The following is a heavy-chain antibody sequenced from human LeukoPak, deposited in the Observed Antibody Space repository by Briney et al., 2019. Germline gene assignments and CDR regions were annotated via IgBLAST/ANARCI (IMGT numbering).Heavy chain of an antibody. CDR1: GFTFSSYE. CDR3: ARGGSGWPFDY. Sequence: GGSLRLSCAASGFTFSSYEMNWVRQAPGKGLEWVSYISSGGSTIHYADSVKGRFTISRDNAKNSLYLQMNSLRAEDTAVYYCARGGSGWPFDYWGQGTLVTVSS. V-gene: IGHV3-48*03. J-gene: IGHJ4*02. D-gene: IGHD6-19*01. CDR2: ISSGGSTI.